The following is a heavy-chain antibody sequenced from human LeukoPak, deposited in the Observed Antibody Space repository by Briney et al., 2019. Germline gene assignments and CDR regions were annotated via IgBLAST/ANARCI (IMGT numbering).Heavy chain of an antibody. CDR2: IYWNDDK. V-gene: IGHV2-5*01. J-gene: IGHJ4*02. D-gene: IGHD3-3*01. CDR1: GFSLSTSGVG. CDR3: AHAYYDFWSGYYPFPYYFDY. Sequence: SGPTLANPTQTLTLTCTFSGFSLSTSGVGVGWIRQPPGKALEWLALIYWNDDKRYSPSLKSRLTITKDTSKNQVVLTMTNMDPVDTATYYCAHAYYDFWSGYYPFPYYFDYWGQGTLVTVSS.